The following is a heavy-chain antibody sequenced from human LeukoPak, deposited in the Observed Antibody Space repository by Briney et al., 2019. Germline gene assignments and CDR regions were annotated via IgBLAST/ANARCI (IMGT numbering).Heavy chain of an antibody. CDR1: AYSISNGFY. V-gene: IGHV4-38-2*01. CDR3: ARRGIWDLQIGNWFDP. Sequence: SSETLSLTCAVSAYSISNGFYWGWIRQPPGNGLEWIGSIYSSGNSYYNPSLKTRATISPDTSKNQYSLRLTSVTAADTAVYYCARRGIWDLQIGNWFDPWGQGILVTVSS. J-gene: IGHJ5*02. D-gene: IGHD3-16*01. CDR2: IYSSGNS.